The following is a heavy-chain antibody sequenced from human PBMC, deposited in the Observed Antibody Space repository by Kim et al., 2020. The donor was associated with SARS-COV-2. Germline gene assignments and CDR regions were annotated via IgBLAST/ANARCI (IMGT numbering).Heavy chain of an antibody. CDR3: VRDGITGTTEAFDI. J-gene: IGHJ3*02. V-gene: IGHV3-33*01. CDR1: GFTLSGYA. Sequence: GGSLRLSCAASGFTLSGYAMNWVSQAPGKGLEWVPVIWVSGSKKNFADSGKGRFTISRENSENTLYLQINSLNAEDTAVYYCVRDGITGTTEAFDIWGQGTMVTVSS. D-gene: IGHD1-7*01. CDR2: IWVSGSKK.